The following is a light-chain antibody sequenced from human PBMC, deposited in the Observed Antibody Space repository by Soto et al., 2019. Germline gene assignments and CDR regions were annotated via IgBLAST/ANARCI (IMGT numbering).Light chain of an antibody. CDR3: TSYTSISPYV. CDR2: DVS. Sequence: QSVLAQPASVSGSPGQSITISCTGTSSDVGGYNYVSWYQQHPGKAPKLMIYDVSNRPSGVSNRFSGSKSGNTASLTISGLQAEDYADYYCTSYTSISPYVFVTVTMVTV. V-gene: IGLV2-14*01. J-gene: IGLJ1*01. CDR1: SSDVGGYNY.